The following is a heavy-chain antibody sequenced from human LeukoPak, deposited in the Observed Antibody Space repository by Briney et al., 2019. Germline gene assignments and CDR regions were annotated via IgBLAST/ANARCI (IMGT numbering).Heavy chain of an antibody. J-gene: IGHJ6*03. V-gene: IGHV4-59*01. CDR2: IYYSGST. Sequence: ASETLSLTCTVSGGSISSYYWSWIRQPPGKGLEWIGYIYYSGSTNYNPSLKSRVTISVDTSKNQFSLKLSSVTAADTAVYYCASLRVGSSFGYQYYIDVWGKGTTVTVSS. CDR3: ASLRVGSSFGYQYYIDV. D-gene: IGHD6-13*01. CDR1: GGSISSYY.